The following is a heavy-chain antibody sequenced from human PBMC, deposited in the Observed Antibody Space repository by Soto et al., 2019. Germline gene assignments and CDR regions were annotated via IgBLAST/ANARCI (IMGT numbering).Heavy chain of an antibody. Sequence: EVPLLESGGGLVQPGGSLRLSCAASGFTFSSDAMSWVRQAPGKGLEWVSTISGSGAGTYYADSVKGRFTISRDNSKNTLYLQMNSLRAEDTAIYYCAKSHFDYWGQGTLVTVSS. CDR1: GFTFSSDA. CDR3: AKSHFDY. V-gene: IGHV3-23*01. CDR2: ISGSGAGT. J-gene: IGHJ4*02.